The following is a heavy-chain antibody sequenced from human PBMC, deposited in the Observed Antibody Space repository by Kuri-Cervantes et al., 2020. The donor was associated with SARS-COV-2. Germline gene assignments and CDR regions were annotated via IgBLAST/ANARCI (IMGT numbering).Heavy chain of an antibody. J-gene: IGHJ4*02. CDR1: GFSFSTSGMC. V-gene: IGHV2-70*11. CDR2: IDWDDDK. D-gene: IGHD3-22*01. CDR3: ARTSTQYYYDSSGNYEFDY. Sequence: SGPTLVKPTQTLTLTCTFSGFSFSTSGMCVSWIRQPPGKALEWLARIDWDDDKYYSTSLKTRLTISKDTSKNQVVLTMTNMDPVDTATYYCARTSTQYYYDSSGNYEFDYWGQGTLVTVSS.